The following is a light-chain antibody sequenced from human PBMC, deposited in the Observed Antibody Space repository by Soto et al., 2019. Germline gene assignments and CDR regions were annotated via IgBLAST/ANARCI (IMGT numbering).Light chain of an antibody. CDR2: DAS. J-gene: IGKJ4*01. CDR1: QSVGNS. V-gene: IGKV3-11*01. CDR3: QQRYTWVT. Sequence: EIVLTQSPATLSLYPGERATLSCRVSQSVGNSLAWFQQTPGQAPRLLIYDASTRATGIPARFSGSGSGTAFTLTINSLEPEDSAVYSCQQRYTWVTFGGGTKVEIK.